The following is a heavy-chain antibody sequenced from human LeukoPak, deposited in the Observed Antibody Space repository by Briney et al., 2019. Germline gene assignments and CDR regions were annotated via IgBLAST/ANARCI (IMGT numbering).Heavy chain of an antibody. J-gene: IGHJ6*03. CDR1: GYTFTSYY. Sequence: ASVKVSCKASGYTFTSYYMHWVRQAPGQGLEWMGIINPSGGSTSYAQKFQGRVTMTRDTSTSTVYMELSSLRSEDTAVYYCARDFAERYFDWLHGNYYYYMDVWGKGTTVTISS. V-gene: IGHV1-46*01. CDR3: ARDFAERYFDWLHGNYYYYMDV. D-gene: IGHD3-9*01. CDR2: INPSGGST.